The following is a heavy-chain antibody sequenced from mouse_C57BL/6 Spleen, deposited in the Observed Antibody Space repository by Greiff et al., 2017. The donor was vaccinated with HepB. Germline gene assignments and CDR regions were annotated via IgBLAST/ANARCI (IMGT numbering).Heavy chain of an antibody. CDR3: ARAHGYYVWYFDV. Sequence: EVMLVESEGGLVQPGSSMKLSCTASGFTFSDYYMAWVRQVPEKGLEWVANINYDGSSTYYLDSLKSRFIISRDNAKNILYLQRSSLKSEDTATYYCARAHGYYVWYFDVWGTGTTVTVSS. D-gene: IGHD2-3*01. V-gene: IGHV5-16*01. CDR1: GFTFSDYY. CDR2: INYDGSST. J-gene: IGHJ1*03.